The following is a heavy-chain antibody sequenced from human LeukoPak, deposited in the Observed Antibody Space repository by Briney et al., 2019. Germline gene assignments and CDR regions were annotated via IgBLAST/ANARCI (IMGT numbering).Heavy chain of an antibody. CDR2: INQDGSAK. V-gene: IGHV3-7*01. J-gene: IGHJ4*02. Sequence: PGGSLRLSCAASGFTVSSNFMSWVRQAPGKGLEWVANINQDGSAKSYVDSVKGRFTISRDNAKNSLYLQMNSLRGEDTALFYCARYGSGSYHYDYWGQGTLVTVSS. CDR1: GFTVSSNF. CDR3: ARYGSGSYHYDY. D-gene: IGHD3-10*01.